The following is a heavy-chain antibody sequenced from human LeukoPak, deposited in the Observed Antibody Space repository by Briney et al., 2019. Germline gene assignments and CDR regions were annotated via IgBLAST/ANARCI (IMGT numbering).Heavy chain of an antibody. CDR2: INPNSGGT. Sequence: VASVKVSCKASGYTFTGYYMHWVRQAPGQGLEWMGWINPNSGGTNYAQKFQGRVTMTRDTSISTAYMELSRLRSDDTAVYYCARGVGWYSSGWYYFDYWGQGTLVTVSS. V-gene: IGHV1-2*02. D-gene: IGHD6-19*01. CDR3: ARGVGWYSSGWYYFDY. CDR1: GYTFTGYY. J-gene: IGHJ4*02.